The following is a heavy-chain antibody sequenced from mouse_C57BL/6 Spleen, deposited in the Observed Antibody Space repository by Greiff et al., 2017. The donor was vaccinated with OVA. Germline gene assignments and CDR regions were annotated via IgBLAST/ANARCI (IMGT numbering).Heavy chain of an antibody. J-gene: IGHJ2*01. V-gene: IGHV5-4*01. Sequence: EVNVVESGGGLVKPGGSLKLSCAASGFTFSSYAMSWVRQTPEKRLEWVATISDGGSYTYYPDNVKGRFTISRDNAKNNLYLQMSHLKSEDTAMYYCARDYYGSGFDYWGQGTTLTVSS. CDR2: ISDGGSYT. D-gene: IGHD1-1*01. CDR1: GFTFSSYA. CDR3: ARDYYGSGFDY.